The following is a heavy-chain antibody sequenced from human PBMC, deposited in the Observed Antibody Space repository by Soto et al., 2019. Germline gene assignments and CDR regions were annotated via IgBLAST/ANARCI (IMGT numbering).Heavy chain of an antibody. J-gene: IGHJ6*02. Sequence: LSLTCAVYGYSIRSSDWWGWIRQPPGKGLEWIGYITHGGSTNYNPSLKRRVTMSVDPSKNQFSLNLTSVTAVDTAVYYCPRMAVTTFYYYAMDVWGQGTTVTVSS. D-gene: IGHD6-19*01. CDR2: ITHGGST. CDR1: GYSIRSSDW. CDR3: PRMAVTTFYYYAMDV. V-gene: IGHV4-28*01.